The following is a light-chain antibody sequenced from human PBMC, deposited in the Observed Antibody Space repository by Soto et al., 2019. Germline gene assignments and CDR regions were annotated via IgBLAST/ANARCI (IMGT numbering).Light chain of an antibody. CDR3: QQLSRYPLT. Sequence: DIQMTQSPSSVSASVGDRVTITCRASQDINSWLTWYQQKPGKAPKVLIYIASRLQPGVPSRFSGSGSETEFSLTIRALQPEDFATYYCQQLSRYPLTFGGGTKVDIK. J-gene: IGKJ4*01. CDR1: QDINSW. CDR2: IAS. V-gene: IGKV1-12*01.